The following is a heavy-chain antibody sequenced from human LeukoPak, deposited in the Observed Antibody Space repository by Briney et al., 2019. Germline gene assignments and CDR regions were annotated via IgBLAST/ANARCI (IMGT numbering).Heavy chain of an antibody. Sequence: GGSLRLSCAASAFTFSRYGMHWVRQAPGKGLEWVTFIRYDGSKKYYADSVKGRFTISRDNSKNTLYLQMNSLRSEDTAVYYCARMTTYHTGYYYYYMDVWGKGTTVTISS. CDR2: IRYDGSKK. J-gene: IGHJ6*03. CDR3: ARMTTYHTGYYYYYMDV. V-gene: IGHV3-30*02. D-gene: IGHD4-17*01. CDR1: AFTFSRYG.